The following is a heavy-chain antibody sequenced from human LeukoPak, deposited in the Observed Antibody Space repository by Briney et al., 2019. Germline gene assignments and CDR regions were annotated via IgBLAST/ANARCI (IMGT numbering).Heavy chain of an antibody. V-gene: IGHV1-24*01. CDR1: GYRLTELS. Sequence: GASVKVSCKVSGYRLTELSMHWVRQAPGKGLEWMGGFDSEDDQTVYAQKFRGRVTPTEDTSTDTAYMELTGLRSDDTAVYFCATGTGFTSGEAFDIWGQGRLVIVSS. J-gene: IGHJ3*02. D-gene: IGHD6-19*01. CDR2: FDSEDDQT. CDR3: ATGTGFTSGEAFDI.